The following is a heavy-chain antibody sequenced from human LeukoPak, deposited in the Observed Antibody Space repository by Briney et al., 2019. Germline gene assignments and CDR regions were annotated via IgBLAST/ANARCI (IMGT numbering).Heavy chain of an antibody. CDR3: ARADRIVPAAMAGWFDP. V-gene: IGHV4-31*03. D-gene: IGHD2-2*01. CDR1: GGSISNGGYY. J-gene: IGHJ5*02. Sequence: SETLSLTCTVSGGSISNGGYYWSWIRQHPGKGLEWIGYIYYSGSTYYNPSLKSRVTISVDTSKNQFSLKLTSVTAADTALYYCARADRIVPAAMAGWFDPWGQGTLVTVSS. CDR2: IYYSGST.